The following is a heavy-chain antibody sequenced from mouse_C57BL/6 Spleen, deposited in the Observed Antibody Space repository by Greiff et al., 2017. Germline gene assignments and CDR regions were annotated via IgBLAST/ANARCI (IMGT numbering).Heavy chain of an antibody. V-gene: IGHV1-53*01. D-gene: IGHD2-3*01. CDR1: GYTFTSYW. CDR2: INPSNGGT. J-gene: IGHJ2*01. Sequence: VQLQQPGTELVKPGASVQLSCKASGYTFTSYWMHWVKQRPGPGLEWIGNINPSNGGTNYNEKFKSKATLTVDKSSSAAYMQLSSLTSEDSAVYYCARGSFYDGYFDYWGQGTTLTVSS. CDR3: ARGSFYDGYFDY.